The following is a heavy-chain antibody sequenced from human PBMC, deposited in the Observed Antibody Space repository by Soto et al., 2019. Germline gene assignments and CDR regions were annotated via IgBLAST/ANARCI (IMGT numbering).Heavy chain of an antibody. Sequence: EVQLVESGGGLVQPGRSLRLSCAASGFTFDDYAMHWVRQAPGKGLEWVSGISWNSGSIGYADSVKGRFTISRDNAKNSLYLQMNSLKAEDTALYYCAKSCGPGSFFDYLGQGTLVTVSS. CDR3: AKSCGPGSFFDY. CDR2: ISWNSGSI. J-gene: IGHJ4*02. D-gene: IGHD2-21*01. V-gene: IGHV3-9*01. CDR1: GFTFDDYA.